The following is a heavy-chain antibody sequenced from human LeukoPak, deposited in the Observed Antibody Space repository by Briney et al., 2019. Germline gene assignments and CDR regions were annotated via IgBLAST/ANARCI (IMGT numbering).Heavy chain of an antibody. CDR3: ARGGRGSYSPDGYYYYYMDV. Sequence: ASVKVSCKASGYTFTSYYMHWVRQAPGQGLEWMGIINPSGGSTSYAQKFQGRVTMTRDTSTSTVYMELSSLRSEDTAVYYCARGGRGSYSPDGYYYYYMDVWGKGTTVTVSS. V-gene: IGHV1-46*01. D-gene: IGHD1-26*01. CDR1: GYTFTSYY. J-gene: IGHJ6*03. CDR2: INPSGGST.